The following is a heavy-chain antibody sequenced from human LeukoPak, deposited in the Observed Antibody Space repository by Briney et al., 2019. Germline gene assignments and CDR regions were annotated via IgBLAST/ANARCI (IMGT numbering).Heavy chain of an antibody. CDR1: GFTFSAYW. J-gene: IGHJ4*02. CDR3: ARGGFGYVYFDY. D-gene: IGHD3-16*01. CDR2: IEQDGSEK. V-gene: IGHV3-7*01. Sequence: PGGSLRLSCVASGFTFSAYWMSWVRQAPGKGLEWVAHIEQDGSEKYSVDSVKGRFTISRDNAKNSLYLQMNSLGAEDTAVYYCARGGFGYVYFDYWGQGTLVTVSS.